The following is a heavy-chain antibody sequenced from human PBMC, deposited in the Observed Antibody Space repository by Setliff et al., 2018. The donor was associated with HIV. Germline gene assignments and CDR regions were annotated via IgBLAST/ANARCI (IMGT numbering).Heavy chain of an antibody. CDR2: INHYGGT. D-gene: IGHD3-10*01. J-gene: IGHJ5*02. V-gene: IGHV4-39*07. CDR1: GGSISSNSYY. Sequence: SETLSLTCTVSGGSISSNSYYWGWIRQPPGKGLEWIGAINHYGGTNYNPSLKSRVTMSVDTSKNQFSLRLSSVTAADTAVYYCAREYYYGSGSSFDPWGQGTLVTVSS. CDR3: AREYYYGSGSSFDP.